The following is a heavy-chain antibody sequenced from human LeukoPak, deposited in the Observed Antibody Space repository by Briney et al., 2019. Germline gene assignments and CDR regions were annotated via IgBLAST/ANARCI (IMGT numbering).Heavy chain of an antibody. Sequence: GGSLRLSCAASGFTFSSYAMHWVRQAPGKGLEWVAVIWYGGSNKYYADSVKGRFTISRDNSKNTLYLQMNSLRAEDTAVYYCARDLIAARTKAPEGSDYYYGMDVWGQGTTVTVSS. CDR2: IWYGGSNK. D-gene: IGHD6-13*01. CDR1: GFTFSSYA. CDR3: ARDLIAARTKAPEGSDYYYGMDV. J-gene: IGHJ6*02. V-gene: IGHV3-33*08.